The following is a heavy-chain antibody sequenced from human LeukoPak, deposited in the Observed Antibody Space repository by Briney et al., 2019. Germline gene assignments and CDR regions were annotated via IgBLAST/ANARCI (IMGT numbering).Heavy chain of an antibody. V-gene: IGHV3-23*01. CDR2: VTNSGGRT. CDR3: ANSRSSSCYAAVQH. D-gene: IGHD2-2*01. CDR1: GFTFSSYA. J-gene: IGHJ1*01. Sequence: GGSLRLSCAASGFTFSSYAMTWVRQAPGKGLGWVSCVTNSGGRTYYEGSVKGRFTISRDNSKSTLYLQMNSLRAEDTALYYCANSRSSSCYAAVQHWGQGTLVTVSS.